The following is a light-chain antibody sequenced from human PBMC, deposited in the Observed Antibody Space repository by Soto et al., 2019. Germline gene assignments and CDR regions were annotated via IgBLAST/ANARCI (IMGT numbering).Light chain of an antibody. CDR1: QTINNK. CDR2: DAS. J-gene: IGKJ5*01. CDR3: QQSYMDPIT. Sequence: DIQMTQSPSTLSASVGDRVTITCRASQTINNKLAWYQKKPGKAPKLLIYDASRLQSGVPSRFSGSGGGTDFTLSISSVQPEDFATYFCQQSYMDPITFGQGTQLEI. V-gene: IGKV1-39*01.